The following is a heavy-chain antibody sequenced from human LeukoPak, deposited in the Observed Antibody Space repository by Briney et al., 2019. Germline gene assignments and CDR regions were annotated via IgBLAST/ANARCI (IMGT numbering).Heavy chain of an antibody. D-gene: IGHD3-22*01. CDR1: GFTFSSYA. CDR3: AKVVGGYYYDSSGYYY. V-gene: IGHV3-23*01. Sequence: PGGSLRLSCAASGFTFSSYAMSWVRQAPGKGLEWVSAISGSGGSTYYADSVKGRFTISRDNSKNTLYLQMNSLRAEDTAVYYCAKVVGGYYYDSSGYYYWGQGTLVTVSS. J-gene: IGHJ4*02. CDR2: ISGSGGST.